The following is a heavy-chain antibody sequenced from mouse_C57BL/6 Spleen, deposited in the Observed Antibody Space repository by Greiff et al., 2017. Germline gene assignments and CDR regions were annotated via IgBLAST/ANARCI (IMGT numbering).Heavy chain of an antibody. CDR2: IDPSDSET. Sequence: VQLQQPGAELVRPGSSVKLSCKASGYTFTSYWMHWVKQRPIQGLEWIGNIDPSDSETHYNQKFKDKDTLTVDKSSSTAYMQLSSLTSEDSAVYYCARIHYYGSSYNWYFDVWGTGTTVTVSS. CDR1: GYTFTSYW. J-gene: IGHJ1*03. D-gene: IGHD1-1*01. V-gene: IGHV1-52*01. CDR3: ARIHYYGSSYNWYFDV.